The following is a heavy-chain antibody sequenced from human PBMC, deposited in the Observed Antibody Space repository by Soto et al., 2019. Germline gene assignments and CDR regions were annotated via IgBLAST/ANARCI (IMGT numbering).Heavy chain of an antibody. CDR1: GFTFSSYW. CDR3: ARGWSLNCYFDL. Sequence: EVQLVESGGGLVQPGGSLRLSCAASGFTFSSYWMHWVRQAPGKGLVWVSRINSDGSSTSYADSVKGRFTISRDNAKNTLYLQMNSLRPADTAVYSCARGWSLNCYFDLWGRGTLVTVSS. D-gene: IGHD3-3*01. J-gene: IGHJ2*01. V-gene: IGHV3-74*01. CDR2: INSDGSST.